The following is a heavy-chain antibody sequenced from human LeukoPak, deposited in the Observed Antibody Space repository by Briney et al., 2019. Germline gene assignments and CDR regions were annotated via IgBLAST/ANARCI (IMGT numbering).Heavy chain of an antibody. J-gene: IGHJ6*02. V-gene: IGHV1-2*06. CDR3: ARDRSGILGYYYNGMDV. D-gene: IGHD3-10*01. CDR2: INPNSGVT. CDR1: GYTFTGYH. Sequence: GASVKVSCKASGYTFTGYHVHWVRQAPGQGLEWEGRINPNSGVTNYAQKFQGRVTMTRHTSITTAHMELSRLRSDDTAEYYCARDRSGILGYYYNGMDVWGQGTTVTVSS.